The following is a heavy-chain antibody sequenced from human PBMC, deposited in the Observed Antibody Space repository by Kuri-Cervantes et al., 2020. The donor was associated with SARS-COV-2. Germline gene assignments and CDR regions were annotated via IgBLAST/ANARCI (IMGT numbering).Heavy chain of an antibody. CDR2: ISSSGTTI. CDR3: ARLVRGVIAV. CDR1: GFTFSSYW. J-gene: IGHJ6*02. V-gene: IGHV3-48*04. Sequence: GGSLRLSCAASGFTFSSYWMSWVRQAPGKGLEWVSYISSSGTTIYYADSVKGRFTISRDNAKNSLYLQMNSLRAEDTAVYYCARLVRGVIAVWGQGTTVTVSS. D-gene: IGHD3-10*01.